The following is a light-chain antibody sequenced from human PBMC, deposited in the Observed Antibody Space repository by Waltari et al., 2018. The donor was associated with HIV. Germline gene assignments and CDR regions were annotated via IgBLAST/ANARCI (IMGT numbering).Light chain of an antibody. V-gene: IGKV3-11*01. Sequence: EIVLTQSPATLSLSPGERATLSCRASQYIGHFLVWYQQKPGQAPRLVVYDASKRSSGFPTRFTGSWSGTDFTLTIDNLEPEDFALYFCQQRHSFPPTFGGGSKVE. CDR1: QYIGHF. CDR3: QQRHSFPPT. J-gene: IGKJ4*01. CDR2: DAS.